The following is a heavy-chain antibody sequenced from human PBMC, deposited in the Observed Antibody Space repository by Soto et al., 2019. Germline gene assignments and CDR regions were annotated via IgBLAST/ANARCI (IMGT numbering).Heavy chain of an antibody. V-gene: IGHV3-23*01. Sequence: LRLSCAASGFTFSSYAMSWVRQAPGKGLEWVSVISGSGGSASYADSVQGRFTISRDNSNNTLYLQMNSLRAEDTAIYSCVREASGWYSRGSFDFWGRGTMVTVSS. D-gene: IGHD6-19*01. CDR3: VREASGWYSRGSFDF. CDR2: ISGSGGSA. J-gene: IGHJ3*01. CDR1: GFTFSSYA.